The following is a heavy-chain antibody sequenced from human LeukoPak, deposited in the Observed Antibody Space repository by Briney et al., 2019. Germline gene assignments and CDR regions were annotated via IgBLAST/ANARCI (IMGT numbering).Heavy chain of an antibody. V-gene: IGHV4-59*01. CDR2: IYYSGST. CDR1: GGSISSYY. CDR3: ARDRSGMNYYYYGMDV. J-gene: IGHJ6*02. D-gene: IGHD1-26*01. Sequence: SETLSLTCTVSGGSISSYYWSWIRQPPGKGLERIGYIYYSGSTNYNPPLKSRVTISVDTSKNQFSLKLSSVTAADTAVYYCARDRSGMNYYYYGMDVWGQGTTVTVSS.